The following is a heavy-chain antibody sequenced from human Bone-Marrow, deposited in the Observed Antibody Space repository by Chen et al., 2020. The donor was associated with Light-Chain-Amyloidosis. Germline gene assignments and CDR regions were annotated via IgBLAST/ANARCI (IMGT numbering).Heavy chain of an antibody. CDR1: GGSISSSSYY. D-gene: IGHD1-26*01. Sequence: QLQLQESGPGLVKPSETLSLTCTVSGGSISSSSYYWGWIRQPPGKGLEWIGSIYYSGSTYYNPSLKSRVTISVDTSKNQFSLKLSSVTAADTAVYYCARRGELRDFDYWGQGTLVTVSS. J-gene: IGHJ4*02. CDR2: IYYSGST. V-gene: IGHV4-39*01. CDR3: ARRGELRDFDY.